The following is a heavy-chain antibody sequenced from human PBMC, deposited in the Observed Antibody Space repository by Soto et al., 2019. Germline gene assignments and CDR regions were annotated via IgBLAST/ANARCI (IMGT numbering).Heavy chain of an antibody. D-gene: IGHD3-9*01. CDR1: GGSISSSS. CDR2: IFATSTTI. V-gene: IGHV3-48*04. J-gene: IGHJ4*02. CDR3: ARDKDWAFDY. Sequence: PSETLSLTCTVSGGSISSSSCHWGWIRQPPGKGLEWISYIFATSTTIYYADSVKGRFTVSRDNTQNSLFLLMNSLRAEDTAIYYCARDKDWAFDYWGQGTLVTVSS.